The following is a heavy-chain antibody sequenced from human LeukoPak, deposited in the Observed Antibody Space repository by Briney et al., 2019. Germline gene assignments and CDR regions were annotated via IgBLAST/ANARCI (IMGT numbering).Heavy chain of an antibody. J-gene: IGHJ3*01. D-gene: IGHD2-2*01. V-gene: IGHV1-18*01. CDR3: ARSQYLLLSWWNAFDV. CDR2: ISAYNGNT. CDR1: GYTFTNYG. Sequence: ASAKVSCKASGYTFTNYGISWVRQAPGQGLEWMGWISAYNGNTDYAQKFQGRVTMTTDTSTSTAYVELRNLRSDDTAMYYCARSQYLLLSWWNAFDVWGQGTMATVSS.